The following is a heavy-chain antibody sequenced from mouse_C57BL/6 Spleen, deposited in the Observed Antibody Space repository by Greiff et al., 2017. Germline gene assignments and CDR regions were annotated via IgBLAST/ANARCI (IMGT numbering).Heavy chain of an antibody. Sequence: QVQLQQPGAELVKPGASVKMSCKASGYTFTSYWMHWVKQRPGQGLEWIGNINPSNGGTNYNEKFKSKATLTVDKSSSTAYMQLSSLTSEDSAVYYCARGWLLYAMDYWGQGTSVTVSS. V-gene: IGHV1-53*01. J-gene: IGHJ4*01. CDR2: INPSNGGT. D-gene: IGHD2-3*01. CDR3: ARGWLLYAMDY. CDR1: GYTFTSYW.